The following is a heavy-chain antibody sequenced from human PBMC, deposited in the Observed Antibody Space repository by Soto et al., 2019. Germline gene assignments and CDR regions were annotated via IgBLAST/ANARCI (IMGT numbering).Heavy chain of an antibody. CDR2: INPNSGGT. CDR1: GYTFTGYY. V-gene: IGHV1-2*02. J-gene: IGHJ3*02. Sequence: GASVKVSCKASGYTFTGYYMHWVRQAPGQGLEWMGWINPNSGGTNYAHKFQGRVTMTRDTSISTAYMELSRLRSDDTAVYYCARDSGYYDILTGYWNGAFDIWGQGTMVTVS. D-gene: IGHD3-9*01. CDR3: ARDSGYYDILTGYWNGAFDI.